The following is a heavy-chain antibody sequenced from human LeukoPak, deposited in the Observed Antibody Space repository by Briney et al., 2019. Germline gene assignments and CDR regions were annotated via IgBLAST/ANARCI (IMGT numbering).Heavy chain of an antibody. CDR1: GGSISSSSYY. V-gene: IGHV4-39*07. J-gene: IGHJ4*02. D-gene: IGHD2-21*01. CDR2: IYYSGST. CDR3: ARGLVGLDD. Sequence: SETLSLTCTVSGGSISSSSYYWGWIRQPPGKGLEWIGSIYYSGSTYYNPSLKSRVTISVDTSKNQFSLKLSSVTAADTAVYYCARGLVGLDDWGQGTLVTVSS.